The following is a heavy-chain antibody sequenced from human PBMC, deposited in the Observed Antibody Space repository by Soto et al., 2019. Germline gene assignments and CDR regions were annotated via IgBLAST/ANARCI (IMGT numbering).Heavy chain of an antibody. CDR2: IYYSGST. D-gene: IGHD1-7*01. CDR1: GGSISSGDYY. Sequence: SETLSLTCTVSGGSISSGDYYWSWIRQPPGKGLEWIGYIYYSGSTHYNPSLKSRVTISVDTSKNQFSLKLSSVTAADTAVYYCARGNWNFRGNWFDPWCQGTLVTVSS. V-gene: IGHV4-30-4*01. J-gene: IGHJ5*02. CDR3: ARGNWNFRGNWFDP.